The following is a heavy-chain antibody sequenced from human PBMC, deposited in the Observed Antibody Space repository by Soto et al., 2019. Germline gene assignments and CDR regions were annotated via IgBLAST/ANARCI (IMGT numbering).Heavy chain of an antibody. J-gene: IGHJ6*02. Sequence: SQTRSLTCAISVDSVSSNSAAWNCIRQSPSRGLEWLGRTYYRSKWYNDYAVSVKSRITINPDTSKNQFSLQLNSVTPEDTAVYYCARSPRGGAYGMDVWGQGTTVTVSS. CDR1: VDSVSSNSAA. V-gene: IGHV6-1*01. CDR2: TYYRSKWYN. D-gene: IGHD3-16*01. CDR3: ARSPRGGAYGMDV.